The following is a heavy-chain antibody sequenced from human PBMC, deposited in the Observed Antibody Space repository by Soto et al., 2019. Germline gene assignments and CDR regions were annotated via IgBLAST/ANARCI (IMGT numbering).Heavy chain of an antibody. CDR3: AHHSDYSSGWYAFDY. V-gene: IGHV2-5*02. D-gene: IGHD6-19*01. CDR2: IYWDDDK. Sequence: QITLKESGPTLVKPTQTLTLTCTFSGFSLSTSGVGVGWIRQPPGKALKWLALIYWDDDKRYSPSLKSRLTITKDTSKNQVVLTMTNMDPVDTATYYCAHHSDYSSGWYAFDYWGQGTLVTVSS. CDR1: GFSLSTSGVG. J-gene: IGHJ4*02.